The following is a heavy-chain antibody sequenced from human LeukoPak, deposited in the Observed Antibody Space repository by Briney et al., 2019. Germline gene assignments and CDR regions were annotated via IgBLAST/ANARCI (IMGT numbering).Heavy chain of an antibody. CDR3: ARGPERELFSPFDY. D-gene: IGHD3-10*01. J-gene: IGHJ4*02. CDR1: GGSFSGYY. V-gene: IGHV4-34*01. Sequence: SETLSLTCAVYGGSFSGYYWSWIRQPPGKGLEWIGEINHSGSTNYNPSLKSRVTISVDTSKNQFSLKLSSVTAADTAVYYYARGPERELFSPFDYWGQGTLVTVSS. CDR2: INHSGST.